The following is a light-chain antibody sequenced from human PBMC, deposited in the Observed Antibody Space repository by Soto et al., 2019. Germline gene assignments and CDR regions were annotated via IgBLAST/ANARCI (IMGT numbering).Light chain of an antibody. CDR1: SSDVGAYSF. CDR3: NSYTSSSTLDV. V-gene: IGLV2-14*01. J-gene: IGLJ1*01. Sequence: QSALTQPASVSGSPGQSITISCTGTSSDVGAYSFVSWYQQHPGKAPKLMIYDVSDRPSGVSNRFSGSKSGNTASLTISGLQAEDEADYYCNSYTSSSTLDVFGTGTKVTVL. CDR2: DVS.